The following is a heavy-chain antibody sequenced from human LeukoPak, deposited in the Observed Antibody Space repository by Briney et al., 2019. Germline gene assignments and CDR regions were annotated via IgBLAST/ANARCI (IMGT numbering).Heavy chain of an antibody. D-gene: IGHD3-10*01. CDR2: ISSNGGST. CDR3: ARERWFGELSFDP. J-gene: IGHJ5*02. V-gene: IGHV3-64*01. Sequence: GGSLRLSCAASGFTFSSYAMHWVRQAPGKGLEYVSAISSNGGSTYYANSVKGRFTISRDNSKNTLYLQMGSLRAEDMAVYYCARERWFGELSFDPWGQGTLVTVSS. CDR1: GFTFSSYA.